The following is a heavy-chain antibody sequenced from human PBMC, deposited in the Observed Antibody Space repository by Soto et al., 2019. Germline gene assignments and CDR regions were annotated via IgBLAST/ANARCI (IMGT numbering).Heavy chain of an antibody. V-gene: IGHV3-66*01. D-gene: IGHD3-22*01. Sequence: GGSLRLCCAASGFDVSNTDMSWVRQAPGKGLEWVSVIYSGGYTNYADSVKGRFIVSRDSPKNTLYLQMDSLRAEDTAVYYCAREAIIVIAAPEYYFDYWGQGTLVTVSS. J-gene: IGHJ4*02. CDR2: IYSGGYT. CDR3: AREAIIVIAAPEYYFDY. CDR1: GFDVSNTD.